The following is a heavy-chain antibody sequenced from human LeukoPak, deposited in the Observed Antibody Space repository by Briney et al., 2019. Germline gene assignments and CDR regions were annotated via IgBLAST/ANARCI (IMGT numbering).Heavy chain of an antibody. CDR3: ARGDSSGLSSNPTLA. CDR1: GFTFSSYN. V-gene: IGHV3-21*01. CDR2: ISSSSSYI. Sequence: GGSLRLSCAASGFTFSSYNMNGVRQAPGKGLEWVSSISSSSSYIFYADSVKGRFTISRDNAKNSLYLQMNSLRGEDTAVYYCARGDSSGLSSNPTLASGQGTLVTVSS. J-gene: IGHJ5*02. D-gene: IGHD6-19*01.